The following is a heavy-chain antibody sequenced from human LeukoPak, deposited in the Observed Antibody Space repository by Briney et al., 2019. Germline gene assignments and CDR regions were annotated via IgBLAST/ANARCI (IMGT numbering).Heavy chain of an antibody. CDR1: GYTFTGYY. V-gene: IGHV1-2*02. Sequence: ASVKVSCKASGYTFTGYYMHWVRQAPGQGLEWMGWINPNSGGTNYAQKLQGRVTMTRDTSISTAYMELSRLRSDDSAVYYCARVGGWHDAFDIWGQGTMVTVSS. CDR2: INPNSGGT. CDR3: ARVGGWHDAFDI. J-gene: IGHJ3*02. D-gene: IGHD6-19*01.